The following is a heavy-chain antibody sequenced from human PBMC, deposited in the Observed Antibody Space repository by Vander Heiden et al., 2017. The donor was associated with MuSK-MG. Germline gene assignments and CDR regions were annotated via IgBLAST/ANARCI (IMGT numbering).Heavy chain of an antibody. Sequence: EVALLESGGGLIQPGGCLRLACTASRFTFSTYAMSWVRPAPGTALEWVSTIRGSGETSHYADSVKGRFTISRDNSKNTLTLQMQSLRAEDTAVYFCAKDRDVSTAYPHTFHIWGQGTMVIVSS. CDR3: AKDRDVSTAYPHTFHI. CDR2: IRGSGETS. D-gene: IGHD3-9*01. J-gene: IGHJ3*02. V-gene: IGHV3-23*01. CDR1: RFTFSTYA.